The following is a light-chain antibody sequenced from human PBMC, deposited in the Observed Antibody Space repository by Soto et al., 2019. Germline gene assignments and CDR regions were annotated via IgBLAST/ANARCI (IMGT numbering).Light chain of an antibody. CDR1: SSSVGAGYD. Sequence: QSVRTQPPSVSGAPWERVTISCTGSSSSVGAGYDVHWYQHLPGTAPKLLIFSNTNRPSGVPDRFSGSKSGTSVSLAIAGLQAEDEGDYYCQSYDNILSAVVFGGGTKVTVL. V-gene: IGLV1-40*01. CDR3: QSYDNILSAVV. J-gene: IGLJ2*01. CDR2: SNT.